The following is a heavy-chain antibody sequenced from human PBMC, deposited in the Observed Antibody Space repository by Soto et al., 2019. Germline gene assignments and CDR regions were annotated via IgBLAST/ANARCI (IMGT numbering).Heavy chain of an antibody. V-gene: IGHV4-59*01. CDR2: IYYSGST. CDR3: ARDMYYYDSSGYYYGMDV. Sequence: SETLSLTCTVSGGSISSYYWSWIRQPPGKGLEWIGCIYYSGSTNYNPSLKSRVTISVDTSKNQFSLKLSSVTAADTAVYYCARDMYYYDSSGYYYGMDVWGEGTTVTVYS. CDR1: GGSISSYY. J-gene: IGHJ6*04. D-gene: IGHD3-22*01.